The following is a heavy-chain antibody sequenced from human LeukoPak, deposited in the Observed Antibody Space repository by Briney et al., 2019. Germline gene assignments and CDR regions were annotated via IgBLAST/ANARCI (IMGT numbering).Heavy chain of an antibody. CDR1: GGSISSYY. CDR3: ARGSDSSSWDY. J-gene: IGHJ4*02. D-gene: IGHD6-13*01. Sequence: SETLSLTCTVSGGSISSYYWSWIRQPPGKGLEWIGYIYYSGSTNYNPSLKSRVTISVDTSKNQFSLKLSSATAADTAVYYCARGSDSSSWDYWGQGTLVTVSS. CDR2: IYYSGST. V-gene: IGHV4-59*01.